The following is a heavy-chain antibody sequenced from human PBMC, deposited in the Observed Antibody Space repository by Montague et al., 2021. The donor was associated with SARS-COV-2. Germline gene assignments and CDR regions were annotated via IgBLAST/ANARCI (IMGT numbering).Heavy chain of an antibody. CDR2: IYYSGIT. CDR1: GDSNRSYY. CDR3: ARVRLTGTTAPYFDY. Sequence: SETLSLTCTVSGDSNRSYYWSWIRQPPGKGLEWIGNIYYSGITNYNPSLKSRVTTSIDTSKNQFSLRLSSVTAADTAVYYCARVRLTGTTAPYFDYWGQGTLVTVSS. V-gene: IGHV4-59*01. J-gene: IGHJ4*02. D-gene: IGHD1-1*01.